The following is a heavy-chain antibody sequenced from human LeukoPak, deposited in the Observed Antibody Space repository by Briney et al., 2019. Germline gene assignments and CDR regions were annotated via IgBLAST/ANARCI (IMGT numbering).Heavy chain of an antibody. V-gene: IGHV4-4*09. Sequence: PSETLSLTCTVSGGSISSYYWSWIRQPPGKGLEWIGYIYTSGSTNYNPSLKSRVTISVDTSKNQFSLKLSSVTAADTAVYCCARHARKSKLGIFDYWGQGTLSPSPQ. CDR1: GGSISSYY. CDR2: IYTSGST. J-gene: IGHJ4*02. CDR3: ARHARKSKLGIFDY. D-gene: IGHD7-27*01.